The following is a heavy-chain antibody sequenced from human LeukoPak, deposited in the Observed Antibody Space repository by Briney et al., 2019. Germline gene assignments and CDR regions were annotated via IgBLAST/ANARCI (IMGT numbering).Heavy chain of an antibody. D-gene: IGHD5-24*01. CDR1: GGSISSSSYS. Sequence: PSETLSLTCTVSGGSISSSSYSWGWIRQPPGKGLEWIGSIYYSGSTYYNPSLKSRVTISVDTSKNQFSLKLSSVTAADTAVYYCARHAMSRWLQTYYFDYWGQGTLVTVSS. J-gene: IGHJ4*02. CDR2: IYYSGST. CDR3: ARHAMSRWLQTYYFDY. V-gene: IGHV4-39*01.